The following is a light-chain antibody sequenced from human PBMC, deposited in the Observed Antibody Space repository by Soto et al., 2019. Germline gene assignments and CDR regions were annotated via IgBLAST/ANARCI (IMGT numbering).Light chain of an antibody. CDR3: QTWGTDIRGV. J-gene: IGLJ2*01. CDR2: VNSDGSH. CDR1: SGHNNYA. V-gene: IGLV4-69*01. Sequence: QLVLTQSPSASASLGASVKLTCTLSSGHNNYAIAWHQQQPEKGPRYLMNVNSDGSHRKGDGIPDRFSGSSSGAERYLIISGLQSEDEADYYCQTWGTDIRGVFGGGTQLTVL.